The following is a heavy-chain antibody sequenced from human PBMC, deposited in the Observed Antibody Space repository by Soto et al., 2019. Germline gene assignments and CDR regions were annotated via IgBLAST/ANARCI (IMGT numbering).Heavy chain of an antibody. CDR3: AKKDGSWYHPAGDY. Sequence: EVQLLESGGGLVQPGGSLRISCAASGFTFSSYSMTWVRQAPGKGLEWVSAISGSGGSAYYAESVKGRFTISKDNSKNTLYLQMISLRAEDTAVYYCAKKDGSWYHPAGDYWGQGTLVTVSP. CDR2: ISGSGGSA. V-gene: IGHV3-23*01. CDR1: GFTFSSYS. D-gene: IGHD6-13*01. J-gene: IGHJ4*02.